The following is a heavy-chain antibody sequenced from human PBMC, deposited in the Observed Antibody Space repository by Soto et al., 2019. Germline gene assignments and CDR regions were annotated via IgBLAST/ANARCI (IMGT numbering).Heavy chain of an antibody. D-gene: IGHD3-22*01. Sequence: EVQLLESGGGLVQPGGSLRLSCAASGFTFSSYAMSWVRQAPGKGLEWVSAISGSGGSTYYADSVKGRFTISRDNSKNTLYLQMNGLRAEDTAVYYCARSYYYDSSGFSPRIKGVEVHDAFDIWGQGTMVTVSS. CDR2: ISGSGGST. CDR3: ARSYYYDSSGFSPRIKGVEVHDAFDI. V-gene: IGHV3-23*01. J-gene: IGHJ3*02. CDR1: GFTFSSYA.